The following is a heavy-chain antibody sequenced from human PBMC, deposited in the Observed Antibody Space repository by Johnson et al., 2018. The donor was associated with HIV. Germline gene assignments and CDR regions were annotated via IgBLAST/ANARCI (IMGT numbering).Heavy chain of an antibody. CDR1: GFTFNSYA. D-gene: IGHD5-12*01. CDR3: AKEDPVRGYSGYVDAFDI. Sequence: QVQLVESGGGVVQPGRSLRLSCVASGFTFNSYAMHWVRQAPGKGLEWVAFIRYDGSNKYYADSVKGRFTISRDNSKNTLYLQMNSLRAEDTAVYYCAKEDPVRGYSGYVDAFDIWGQGTMVTVSS. CDR2: IRYDGSNK. V-gene: IGHV3-30*02. J-gene: IGHJ3*02.